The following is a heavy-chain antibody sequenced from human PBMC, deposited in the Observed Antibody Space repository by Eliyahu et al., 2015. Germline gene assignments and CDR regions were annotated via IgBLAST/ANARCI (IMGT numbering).Heavy chain of an antibody. CDR1: GFTFSSYA. D-gene: IGHD2-8*01. Sequence: SCAASGFTFSSYAMSWVRQAPGKGLEWVSAISGSGGSTYYADSVKGRFTISRDNSKNTLYLQMNSLRAEDTAVYYCAKDDIVLMVYACFDYWGQGTLVTVSS. J-gene: IGHJ4*02. CDR2: ISGSGGST. V-gene: IGHV3-23*01. CDR3: AKDDIVLMVYACFDY.